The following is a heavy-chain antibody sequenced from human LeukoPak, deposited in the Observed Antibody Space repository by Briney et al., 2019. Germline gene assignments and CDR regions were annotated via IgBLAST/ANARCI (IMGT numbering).Heavy chain of an antibody. V-gene: IGHV4-59*08. CDR3: ARYGGQLWPQYYFDY. Sequence: SETLSLTCTVSGGSISSYYWSWIRQPPGKGLEWIGYIYYSGSTNYNPSLKSRVTISVDTSKNQFSLKLSSVAAADTAVYYCARYGGQLWPQYYFDYWGQGTLVTVSS. CDR2: IYYSGST. J-gene: IGHJ4*02. D-gene: IGHD5-18*01. CDR1: GGSISSYY.